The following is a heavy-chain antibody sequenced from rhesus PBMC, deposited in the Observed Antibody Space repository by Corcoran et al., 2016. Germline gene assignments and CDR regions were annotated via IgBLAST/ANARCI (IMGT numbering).Heavy chain of an antibody. V-gene: IGHV4-76*01. Sequence: QVQLQESGPGVVKPSETLSLTCAVSGYSISSGYDWSWIRQPPGKGLEWIGYIYGSSGRTTSNASHQNRVPISKAPSKNQFSLKLSSVTAADTAVYYCARIFGLVTLYYVDYWGQGVLVTVSS. CDR3: ARIFGLVTLYYVDY. D-gene: IGHD3-3*01. CDR2: IYGSSGRT. J-gene: IGHJ4*01. CDR1: GYSISSGYD.